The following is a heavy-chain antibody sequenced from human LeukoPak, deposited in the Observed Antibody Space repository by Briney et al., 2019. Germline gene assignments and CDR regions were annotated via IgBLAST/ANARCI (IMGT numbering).Heavy chain of an antibody. CDR3: AADLTVASPL. CDR1: GFTFTSSA. Sequence: GASVXXSCTASGFTFTSSAVQWVRQARGQRVEWIGWIVVGSGNTNYAQKFQERVTITRDMSTSTAYMELSSLRSEDTAVYYCAADLTVASPLWGQGTLVTVSS. D-gene: IGHD4/OR15-4a*01. V-gene: IGHV1-58*01. J-gene: IGHJ4*02. CDR2: IVVGSGNT.